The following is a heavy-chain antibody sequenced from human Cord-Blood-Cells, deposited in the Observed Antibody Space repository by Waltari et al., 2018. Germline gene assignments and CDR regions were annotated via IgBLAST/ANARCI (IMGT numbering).Heavy chain of an antibody. D-gene: IGHD3-9*01. Sequence: QVQLRESGPGLVKPSETLSLTCTVSGGSISSHYWSWIRQPPGKGLEWIGYIYYSGSTNYNPSLKSRVTISVDTSKNQFSLKLSSVTAADTAVYYCARDASYDILTGYYDYWGQGTLVTVSS. CDR2: IYYSGST. CDR1: GGSISSHY. CDR3: ARDASYDILTGYYDY. V-gene: IGHV4-59*11. J-gene: IGHJ4*02.